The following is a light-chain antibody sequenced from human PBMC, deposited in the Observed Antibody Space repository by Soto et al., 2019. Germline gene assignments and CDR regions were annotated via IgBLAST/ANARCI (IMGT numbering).Light chain of an antibody. CDR2: AAS. CDR3: LQYNSYPRT. Sequence: DIQMTPSLSSLSTSVGDRVTITCRASQSISSYLSWYQQKPGKAPKRLIYAASSLHSGVPSRFSGSGSGTEFTLTISSLQSEDFAAYYCLQYNSYPRTFGQGTKVDIK. J-gene: IGKJ1*01. CDR1: QSISSY. V-gene: IGKV1-17*01.